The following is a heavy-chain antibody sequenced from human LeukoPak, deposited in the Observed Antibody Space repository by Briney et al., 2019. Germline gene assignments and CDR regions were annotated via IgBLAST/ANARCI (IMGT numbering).Heavy chain of an antibody. CDR3: ARRFGELVDY. CDR2: IWYDGSNK. D-gene: IGHD3-10*01. CDR1: GFTFSSYG. Sequence: GGSLRLSCAASGFTFSSYGMHWVRQAPGKGLEWVAVIWYDGSNKYYGDSVKGRFTISRDNSKNTLYLQMNSLRAEDTAVYYCARRFGELVDYWGKGTLVTVSS. J-gene: IGHJ4*02. V-gene: IGHV3-33*01.